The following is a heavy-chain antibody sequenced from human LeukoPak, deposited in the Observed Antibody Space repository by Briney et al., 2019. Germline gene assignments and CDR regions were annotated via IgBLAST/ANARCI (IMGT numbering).Heavy chain of an antibody. V-gene: IGHV3-21*01. J-gene: IGHJ4*02. CDR3: ARDLVYSGYAPHY. CDR1: GFTFSSYS. D-gene: IGHD5-12*01. Sequence: GGSLRLSCAASGFTFSSYSMNWVRQAPGKGLEWVSSISSSSSYIYYADSVKSRFTISRDNAKNSLYLQMNSLRAEDTAVYYCARDLVYSGYAPHYWGQGTLVTVSS. CDR2: ISSSSSYI.